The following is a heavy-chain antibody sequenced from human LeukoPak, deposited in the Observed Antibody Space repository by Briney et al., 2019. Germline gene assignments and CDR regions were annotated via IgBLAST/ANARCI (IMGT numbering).Heavy chain of an antibody. J-gene: IGHJ4*02. V-gene: IGHV3-23*01. Sequence: GGSLRLSCAASGFTFSSYAMSWVRQAPGKGLEWGSAISGNGGNTYYADSVKGRLTISRDNSKNTLYLQMNSLRVEDTAVYYCAKVGNPNYYDSSGYLCTFDYWGQGTLVTVSS. D-gene: IGHD3-22*01. CDR2: ISGNGGNT. CDR1: GFTFSSYA. CDR3: AKVGNPNYYDSSGYLCTFDY.